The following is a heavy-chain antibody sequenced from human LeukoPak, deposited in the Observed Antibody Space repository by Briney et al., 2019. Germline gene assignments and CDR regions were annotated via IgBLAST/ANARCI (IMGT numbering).Heavy chain of an antibody. CDR3: ARGPSRRAYFDY. V-gene: IGHV3-30-3*01. CDR2: ISYDGSNK. CDR1: GFTFSSYA. Sequence: PGGSLRLSCAASGFTFSSYAMHWVRQAPGKGLEWVAVISYDGSNKYYADSVKGRFTISRDNSKYTLYLQMNSLRAEDTAVYYCARGPSRRAYFDYWGQGTLVTVSS. J-gene: IGHJ4*02.